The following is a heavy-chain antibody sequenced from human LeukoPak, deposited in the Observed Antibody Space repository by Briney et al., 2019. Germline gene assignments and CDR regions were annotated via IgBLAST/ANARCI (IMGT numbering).Heavy chain of an antibody. D-gene: IGHD3-22*01. J-gene: IGHJ6*03. CDR2: INHSGST. CDR3: ARVGGYLYYYYMDV. CDR1: GGSFSGYY. Sequence: ASETLSLTCAVYGGSFSGYYWSWIRQPPGKGLEWIGEINHSGSTNYNPSLKSRVTISVDTSKNQFSLKLSSVTAADTAVYYCARVGGYLYYYYMDVWDKGTTVTVSS. V-gene: IGHV4-34*01.